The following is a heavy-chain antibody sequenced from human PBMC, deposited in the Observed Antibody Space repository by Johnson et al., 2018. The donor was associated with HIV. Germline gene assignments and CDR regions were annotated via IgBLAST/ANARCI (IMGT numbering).Heavy chain of an antibody. J-gene: IGHJ3*01. CDR3: ARDQPGGIGAIFDG. CDR1: GFTFSSYA. CDR2: ISYAAKPT. Sequence: QVQLVESGGGVVQPGRSLRLSCAASGFTFSSYAMHWVRQAPGKGLEWVAVISYAAKPTYYADSVKGRVTIYRDNSKNTLSLQLSSLRVDDTAVYYCARDQPGGIGAIFDGWGEGIMATVSS. D-gene: IGHD6-13*01. V-gene: IGHV3-30*04.